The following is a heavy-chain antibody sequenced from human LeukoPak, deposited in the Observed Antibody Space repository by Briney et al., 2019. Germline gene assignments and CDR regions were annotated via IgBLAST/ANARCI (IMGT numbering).Heavy chain of an antibody. V-gene: IGHV1-69*13. CDR1: GGTFSSYA. Sequence: EASVKVSCKASGGTFSSYAISWVRQAPGQGLEWMGGIIPIFGTANYAQKFQGRVTITADESTSTAYMELSSLRAEDTAVYYCATNSDWRFDLWGQGTLVTVSS. J-gene: IGHJ4*02. CDR2: IIPIFGTA. D-gene: IGHD6-19*01. CDR3: ATNSDWRFDL.